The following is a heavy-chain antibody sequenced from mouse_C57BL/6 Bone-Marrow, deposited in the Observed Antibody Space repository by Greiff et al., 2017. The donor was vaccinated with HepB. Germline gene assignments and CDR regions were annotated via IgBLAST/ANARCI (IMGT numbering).Heavy chain of an antibody. J-gene: IGHJ4*01. CDR2: IYPGDGDT. CDR3: ARRDYDRRYYAMDY. Sequence: QVQLKESGPELVKPGASVKISCKASGYAFSSSWMNWVKQRPGKGLEWIGRIYPGDGDTNYNGKLKGKSTLTADKSSSTAYMQLSSLTSEDSAVYFCARRDYDRRYYAMDYWGQGTSVTVSS. D-gene: IGHD2-4*01. CDR1: GYAFSSSW. V-gene: IGHV1-82*01.